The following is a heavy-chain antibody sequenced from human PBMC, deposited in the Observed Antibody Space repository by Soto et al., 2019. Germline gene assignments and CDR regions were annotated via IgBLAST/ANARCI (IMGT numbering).Heavy chain of an antibody. J-gene: IGHJ6*02. CDR2: IKPDGSQQ. CDR1: GFTFSRHW. V-gene: IGHV3-7*04. Sequence: EVQLVESGGGWVQPGGSLRLTCAASGFTFSRHWVSWVRQAPGKGPEWVASIKPDGSQQDYVDYVKGRFTSSRENAKNSLYRQMNSLGVEDSAVYYCAREAFWGQGTTVTVSS. CDR3: AREAF.